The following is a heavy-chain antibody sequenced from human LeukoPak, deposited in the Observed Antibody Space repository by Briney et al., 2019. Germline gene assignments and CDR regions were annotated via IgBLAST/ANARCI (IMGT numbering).Heavy chain of an antibody. CDR3: ARELRSMVRVVRTSYNWFDP. D-gene: IGHD3-10*01. J-gene: IGHJ5*02. Sequence: PSETLSLTCTVSGGSISSYYWSWIRQPAGKGLEWIGRIYTSGSTNYNPSLKSRVTMSVDTSKNQFSLKLSSVTAADTAVYYCARELRSMVRVVRTSYNWFDPWGQGTLVTVSS. CDR1: GGSISSYY. CDR2: IYTSGST. V-gene: IGHV4-4*07.